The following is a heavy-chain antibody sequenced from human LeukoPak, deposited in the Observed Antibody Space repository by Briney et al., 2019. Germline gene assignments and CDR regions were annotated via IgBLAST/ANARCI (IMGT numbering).Heavy chain of an antibody. J-gene: IGHJ4*02. CDR1: GYTFTIYG. V-gene: IGHV1-18*01. Sequence: ASVTVSCKASGYTFTIYGISWVRQAPGQGLEWMGWISAYNGNTNYAQKLQGRVTMTTDTSTSTAYMELRSLRSDDTAVYYCARLGRDGYILDYWGQGTLVTVSS. CDR2: ISAYNGNT. CDR3: ARLGRDGYILDY. D-gene: IGHD5-24*01.